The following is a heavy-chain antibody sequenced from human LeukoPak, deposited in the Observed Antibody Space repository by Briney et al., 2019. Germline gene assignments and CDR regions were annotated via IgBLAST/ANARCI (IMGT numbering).Heavy chain of an antibody. D-gene: IGHD4-17*01. Sequence: GGSLRLSCAASGFSFSSYAMHWIRQAAGKGLECVAAISTSGDSTSYAASVKGRFTISRDNSKNTMYLQMGSLRSDDMAVYYCARMGNSDYGYFDYWGQGALVTVSS. J-gene: IGHJ4*02. CDR3: ARMGNSDYGYFDY. V-gene: IGHV3-64*02. CDR1: GFSFSSYA. CDR2: ISTSGDST.